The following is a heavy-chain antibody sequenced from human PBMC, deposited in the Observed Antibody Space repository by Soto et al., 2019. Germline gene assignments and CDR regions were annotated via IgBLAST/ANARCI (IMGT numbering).Heavy chain of an antibody. CDR3: AICRLLWLVLISAIFDATDI. D-gene: IGHD2-15*01. CDR1: RGSFSGFI. CDR2: INHSGST. V-gene: IGHV4-34*08. J-gene: IGHJ3*02. Sequence: SGTPGHNEGRYRGSFSGFIRRPVPQPPWRGLGWIGEINHSGSTNYNPSLKSRVTISVDTSKNQFSLKLSSVTAADTAVYYCAICRLLWLVLISAIFDATDIFRQGKMV.